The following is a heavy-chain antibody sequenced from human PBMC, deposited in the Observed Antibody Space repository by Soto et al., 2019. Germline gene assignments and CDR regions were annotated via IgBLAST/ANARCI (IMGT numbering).Heavy chain of an antibody. Sequence: SETLSLTCAVSGGSISSSNWWSWVRQPPGKGLEWIGEIYHSGSTNYNPSLKSRVTISVDKSKNQFSLKLSSVTAADTAVYYCARGDYYDSSGYYFDPWGQGTLVTVSS. CDR2: IYHSGST. CDR3: ARGDYYDSSGYYFDP. J-gene: IGHJ5*02. V-gene: IGHV4-4*02. CDR1: GGSISSSNW. D-gene: IGHD3-22*01.